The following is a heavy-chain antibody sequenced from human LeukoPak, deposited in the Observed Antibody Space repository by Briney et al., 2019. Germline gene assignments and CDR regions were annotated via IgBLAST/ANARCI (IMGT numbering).Heavy chain of an antibody. J-gene: IGHJ4*02. Sequence: SETLSLTCTVSGGSISSYYWSWIRQPAGQGLEWIGRMYTSGETNYNPSLKSRATTSLDTSKNQISLRLSSVTAADTAVYYCAAGSQSAALIKWGQGTLVTVSS. CDR3: AAGSQSAALIK. CDR2: MYTSGET. CDR1: GGSISSYY. V-gene: IGHV4-4*07. D-gene: IGHD6-6*01.